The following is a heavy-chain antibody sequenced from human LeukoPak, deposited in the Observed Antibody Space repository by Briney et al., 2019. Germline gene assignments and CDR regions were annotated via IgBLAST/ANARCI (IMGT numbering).Heavy chain of an antibody. V-gene: IGHV3-23*01. Sequence: AGGSLRLSCAASGFTFSSYAMSWVRQAPGKGLEWVSAISGSGGSTYYADSVKGRFTISRDNSKNTLYLQMNSLRAEDTAVYYCAKDGPWYDSSGYYHYFDYWGQGTLVTVSS. CDR3: AKDGPWYDSSGYYHYFDY. CDR1: GFTFSSYA. CDR2: ISGSGGST. J-gene: IGHJ4*02. D-gene: IGHD3-22*01.